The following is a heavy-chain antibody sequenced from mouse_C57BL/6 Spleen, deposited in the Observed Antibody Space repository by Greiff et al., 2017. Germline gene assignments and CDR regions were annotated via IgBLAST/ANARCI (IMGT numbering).Heavy chain of an antibody. D-gene: IGHD2-3*01. V-gene: IGHV1-64*01. J-gene: IGHJ3*01. CDR2: IHPNSGST. Sequence: QVQLQQPGAELVKPGASVKLSCKASGYTFTSYWMHWVKQRPGQGLEWIGMIHPNSGSTNYNEKFKSKATLTVDKSSSTAYMQLSSLTSEDSAVXYGARWRYDGYYLFAYWGQGTLVTVSA. CDR1: GYTFTSYW. CDR3: ARWRYDGYYLFAY.